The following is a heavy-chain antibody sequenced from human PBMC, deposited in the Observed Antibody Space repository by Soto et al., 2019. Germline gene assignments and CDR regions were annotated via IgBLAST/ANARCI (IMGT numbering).Heavy chain of an antibody. V-gene: IGHV3-33*01. J-gene: IGHJ4*02. CDR1: GFTFSSYG. Sequence: HPGGSLRLSCAASGFTFSSYGMHWVRQAPGKGLEWVAVIWYDGSNKCYADSVKGRFTISRDNSKNTLYLQMNSLRAEDTAVYYCARDAPYCSGGSCYFDYWGKGTLVTVSS. D-gene: IGHD2-15*01. CDR2: IWYDGSNK. CDR3: ARDAPYCSGGSCYFDY.